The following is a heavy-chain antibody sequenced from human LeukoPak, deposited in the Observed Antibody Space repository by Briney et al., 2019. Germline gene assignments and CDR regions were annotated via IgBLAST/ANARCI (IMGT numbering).Heavy chain of an antibody. Sequence: GASVNVSCKASVYTFTGYYMHWVRQTPGQGLEWMGWINHNSGGTNYAQKVQGRVTMTRDTSIHTAYIEGSRLRSDDTHGYYCARGGGLRDGYNLDYWGQGTLVTVSS. J-gene: IGHJ4*02. CDR2: INHNSGGT. V-gene: IGHV1-2*02. CDR1: VYTFTGYY. CDR3: ARGGGLRDGYNLDY. D-gene: IGHD5-24*01.